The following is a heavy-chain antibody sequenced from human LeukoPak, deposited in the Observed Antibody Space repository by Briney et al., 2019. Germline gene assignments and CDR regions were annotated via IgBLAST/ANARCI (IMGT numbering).Heavy chain of an antibody. D-gene: IGHD3-22*01. J-gene: IGHJ4*02. V-gene: IGHV4-38-2*01. CDR2: IYYSGNT. Sequence: SETLSLTCAVSGYPISNGYYWGWIRQPPGKGLGWIGSIYYSGNTYDNPSLKSRVTISLDTSKNQFSLRLSSVTASDTAVYYCARHRLSDTTGYYYDFDYWGQGTLVTVSS. CDR3: ARHRLSDTTGYYYDFDY. CDR1: GYPISNGYY.